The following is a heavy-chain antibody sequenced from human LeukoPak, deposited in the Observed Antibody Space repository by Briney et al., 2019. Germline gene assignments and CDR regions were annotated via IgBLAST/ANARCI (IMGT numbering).Heavy chain of an antibody. CDR2: IYIDGTT. Sequence: PGGSLRLSCAASGFVVSHNYMTWVRQAPGKGLEWISVIYIDGTTYYADSVRGRFTVSWDKSKNSLYLQMNSLRSEDTALYHCAKEARGSSWTGFDYWGQGALVTVAS. CDR1: GFVVSHNY. D-gene: IGHD6-13*01. V-gene: IGHV3-53*05. CDR3: AKEARGSSWTGFDY. J-gene: IGHJ4*02.